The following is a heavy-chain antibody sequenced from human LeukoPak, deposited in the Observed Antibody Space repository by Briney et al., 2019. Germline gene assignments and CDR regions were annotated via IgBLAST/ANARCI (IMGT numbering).Heavy chain of an antibody. Sequence: PSETLSLTCAVSGGSISSGGYSWSWIRQPPGKGLEWIGYIYHNGNTYYSPSLKSRVTISVDRSKNQLSLKLSSVTAADTSMYYCGSGGYSYGFDYWGQGTLVTVSS. D-gene: IGHD5-18*01. J-gene: IGHJ4*02. CDR3: GSGGYSYGFDY. CDR1: GGSISSGGYS. V-gene: IGHV4-30-2*01. CDR2: IYHNGNT.